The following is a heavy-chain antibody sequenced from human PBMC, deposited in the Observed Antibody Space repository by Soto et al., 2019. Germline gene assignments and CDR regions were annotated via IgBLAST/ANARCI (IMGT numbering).Heavy chain of an antibody. D-gene: IGHD3-22*01. V-gene: IGHV1-69*13. J-gene: IGHJ5*02. CDR1: GGTFSSNA. CDR2: IIPIFGTA. CDR3: ARAARGYDSSGYYPRLFDP. Sequence: GASVKVSCKASGGTFSSNASRWVRQAPGQGLEWMGGIIPIFGTANYAQKFQGRVTITADESTSTAYMGLSSLRSEDTAVYYCARAARGYDSSGYYPRLFDPWGQGTLVTVSS.